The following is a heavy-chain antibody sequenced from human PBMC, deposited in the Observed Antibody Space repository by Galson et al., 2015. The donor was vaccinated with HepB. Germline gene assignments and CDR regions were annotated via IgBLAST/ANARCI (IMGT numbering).Heavy chain of an antibody. CDR1: GYTFTSYG. CDR3: ARARYSTSPPDY. J-gene: IGHJ4*02. Sequence: SVKVSCKASGYTFTSYGITWVRQAPGQGLEWMGWISVNTNYAQKVQGRVTMTTATSTSTGYMELTSLRSADPAVYYCARARYSTSPPDYWGQGTLVTVSS. V-gene: IGHV1-18*01. CDR2: ISVNT. D-gene: IGHD6-6*01.